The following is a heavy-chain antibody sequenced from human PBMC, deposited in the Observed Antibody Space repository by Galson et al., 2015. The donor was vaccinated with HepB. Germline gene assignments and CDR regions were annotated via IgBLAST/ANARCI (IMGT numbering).Heavy chain of an antibody. J-gene: IGHJ6*02. V-gene: IGHV4-59*10. Sequence: TLSLTCAVYGGSFSSYYWSWIRQPAGKGLEWIGRIYTSGSTNYNPSLKSRVTMSVDTSKNQFSLKLSSVTAADTAVYYCARVQVAAAGMRWGGYYYGMDVWGQGTTVTVSS. D-gene: IGHD6-13*01. CDR2: IYTSGST. CDR3: ARVQVAAAGMRWGGYYYGMDV. CDR1: GGSFSSYY.